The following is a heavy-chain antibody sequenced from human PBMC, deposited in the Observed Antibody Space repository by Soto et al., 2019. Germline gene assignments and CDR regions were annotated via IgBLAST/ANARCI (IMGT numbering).Heavy chain of an antibody. Sequence: QVQLQQWGAGLLKPSETLSLTCAVYGGSFSGYYWSWIRQPPGKGLEWIGEINHSGSTNYNPSLKSRVTMAADTAKNQVARKLSAVTAADTAVYYCARGGQIIVAGIYFDYWGQGTLVTVSS. CDR3: ARGGQIIVAGIYFDY. J-gene: IGHJ4*02. V-gene: IGHV4-34*01. CDR1: GGSFSGYY. CDR2: INHSGST. D-gene: IGHD6-19*01.